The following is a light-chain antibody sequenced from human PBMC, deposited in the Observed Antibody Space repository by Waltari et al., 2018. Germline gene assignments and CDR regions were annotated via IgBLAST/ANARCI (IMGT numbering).Light chain of an antibody. Sequence: ALTQAPSVSGSPGQSITISCTGTRTDVGGYDFVSWYRQHPEKAPNLIIFDVTERPSGISARFSGSKSCNTASLTISGLQSDDEADYYCASYTSSSNYVFGSGTTVTV. V-gene: IGLV2-14*03. CDR2: DVT. CDR1: RTDVGGYDF. J-gene: IGLJ1*01. CDR3: ASYTSSSNYV.